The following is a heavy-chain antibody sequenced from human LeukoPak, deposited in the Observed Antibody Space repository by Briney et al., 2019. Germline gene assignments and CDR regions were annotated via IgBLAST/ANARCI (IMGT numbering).Heavy chain of an antibody. J-gene: IGHJ5*02. CDR3: ARTYYDFWSGALMSWFDP. CDR1: GGSFSGYY. V-gene: IGHV4-34*01. Sequence: SETLSLTCAVYGGSFSGYYWSWIRQPPGKGLEWIGEINHSGSTNYNPSLKSRVTISVDTSKNQFSLKLGSVTAADTAVYYCARTYYDFWSGALMSWFDPWGQGTLVTVSS. CDR2: INHSGST. D-gene: IGHD3-3*01.